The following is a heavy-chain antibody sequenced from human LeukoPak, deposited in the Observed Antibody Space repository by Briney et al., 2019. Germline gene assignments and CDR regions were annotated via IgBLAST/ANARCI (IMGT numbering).Heavy chain of an antibody. V-gene: IGHV1-18*04. CDR1: GYTFTGYY. J-gene: IGHJ4*02. D-gene: IGHD5-12*01. Sequence: ASVKVSCKASGYTFTGYYMHWVRQAPGQGLEWMGWISAYNGNTNYAQKLQGRVTMTTDTSTSTAYMELRSLRSDDTAVYYCARGFRVAPDYWGQGTLVTVSS. CDR3: ARGFRVAPDY. CDR2: ISAYNGNT.